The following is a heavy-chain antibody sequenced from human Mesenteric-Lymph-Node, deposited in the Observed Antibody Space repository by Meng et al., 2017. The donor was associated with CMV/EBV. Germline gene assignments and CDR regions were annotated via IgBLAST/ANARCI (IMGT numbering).Heavy chain of an antibody. CDR2: SNTDGTNT. Sequence: GESLKISCAASGFTFSSYAMSWVRQAPGKGPEWVSRSNTDGTNTIYADSVRGRFTMSKDNAKNTFYLQMNSLRAEDAAVYFCARDQSRSGPTTVDYWGQGTLVTVSS. J-gene: IGHJ4*02. CDR3: ARDQSRSGPTTVDY. D-gene: IGHD1-1*01. V-gene: IGHV3-74*01. CDR1: GFTFSSYA.